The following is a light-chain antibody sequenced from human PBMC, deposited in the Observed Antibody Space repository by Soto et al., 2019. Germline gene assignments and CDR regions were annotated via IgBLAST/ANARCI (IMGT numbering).Light chain of an antibody. CDR2: DVK. Sequence: QSALTQPRSVSGSPGQSVTISCTGTSSDVGGYNYVTWYQQYPGKAPKVMIYDVKTRPSGVPDRFSGSKSGNTASLTISGLQAEDEADYYCCSYAGDYTFVFGPGPKVTVL. CDR1: SSDVGGYNY. CDR3: CSYAGDYTFV. J-gene: IGLJ1*01. V-gene: IGLV2-11*01.